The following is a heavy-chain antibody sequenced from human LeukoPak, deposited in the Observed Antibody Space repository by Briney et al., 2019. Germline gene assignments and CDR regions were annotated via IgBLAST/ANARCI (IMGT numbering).Heavy chain of an antibody. CDR3: ARDHYYGSGSYYYREYYYYGMDV. J-gene: IGHJ6*02. CDR2: IKQAGSEK. CDR1: GFTFSSYC. D-gene: IGHD3-10*01. Sequence: PGGSLRLSCAASGFTFSSYCMSWVRQAPGKGLEWVANIKQAGSEKYYVDSVKGRFTISRDNAKNSLHLQMNSLRAEDTAVYYCARDHYYGSGSYYYREYYYYGMDVWGQGTTVTVSS. V-gene: IGHV3-7*01.